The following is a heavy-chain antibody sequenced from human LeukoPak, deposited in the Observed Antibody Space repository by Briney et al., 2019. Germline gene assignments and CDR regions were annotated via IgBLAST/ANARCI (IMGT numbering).Heavy chain of an antibody. CDR1: GGSISSNNW. D-gene: IGHD1-1*01. CDR2: IYHSGSP. Sequence: SGTLSLTCAVSGGSISSNNWWGWVRQPPGKGLEWIGEIYHSGSPNYNLSLKSRVTISVDKSRNHFSLNLSSVTAADTAVYYCARVNINNWHSCDYWGQGTLVTVSS. V-gene: IGHV4-4*02. J-gene: IGHJ4*02. CDR3: ARVNINNWHSCDY.